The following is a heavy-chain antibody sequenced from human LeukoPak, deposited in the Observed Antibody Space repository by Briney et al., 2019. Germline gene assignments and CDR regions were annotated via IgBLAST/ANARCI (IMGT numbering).Heavy chain of an antibody. CDR2: IYYSGST. CDR3: ARVRGYCTNGVCYAFDY. CDR1: GGSISSYY. Sequence: SETLSLTCTVSGGSISSYYWSWIRQPPGKGLEWIGYIYYSGSTYYNPSLKSRVTVSVDTSKNQFSLKLSSVTAADTAVYYCARVRGYCTNGVCYAFDYWGQGTLVTVSS. J-gene: IGHJ4*02. V-gene: IGHV4-59*08. D-gene: IGHD2-8*01.